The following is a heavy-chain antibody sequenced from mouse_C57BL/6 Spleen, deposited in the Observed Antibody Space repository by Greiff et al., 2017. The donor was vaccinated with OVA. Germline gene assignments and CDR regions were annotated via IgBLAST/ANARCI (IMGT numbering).Heavy chain of an antibody. Sequence: EVKLVESGPELVKPGASVKISCKASGYSFTDYNMNWVKQSNGKSLEWIGVINPNYGTTSYNQKFKGKATLTVDQSSSTAYMQLNSLTSEDSAVYYCARGENYDYDVRGFDYWGQGTTLTVSS. CDR3: ARGENYDYDVRGFDY. D-gene: IGHD2-4*01. CDR2: INPNYGTT. J-gene: IGHJ2*01. V-gene: IGHV1-39*01. CDR1: GYSFTDYN.